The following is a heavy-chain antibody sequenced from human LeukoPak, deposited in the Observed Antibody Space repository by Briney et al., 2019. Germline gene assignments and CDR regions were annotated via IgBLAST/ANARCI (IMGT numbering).Heavy chain of an antibody. D-gene: IGHD4-11*01. V-gene: IGHV3-21*01. J-gene: IGHJ6*03. Sequence: PGGSLRLSCAASGFTFSSYSMNWVRQAPGKGLEWVSSISSSSSYIYYADSVKCRFTISRDNAKNSLYLQMNSLRAEDTAVYYCARGPGYSNYEPYYYYMDVWGKGTTVTVSS. CDR3: ARGPGYSNYEPYYYYMDV. CDR1: GFTFSSYS. CDR2: ISSSSSYI.